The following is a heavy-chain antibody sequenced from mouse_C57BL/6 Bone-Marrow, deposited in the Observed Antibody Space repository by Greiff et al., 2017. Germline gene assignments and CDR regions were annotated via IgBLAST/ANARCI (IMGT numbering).Heavy chain of an antibody. D-gene: IGHD1-1*01. CDR3: ARGGTTVDKRGFAY. CDR1: GYTFTDYN. V-gene: IGHV1-18*01. Sequence: VQLKESGPELVKPGASVKIPCKASGYTFTDYNMDWVKQSHGKSLEWIGDINPNNGGTIYNQKFKGKATLTVDKSSSTAYMELRSLTSEDTAVYYCARGGTTVDKRGFAYWGQGTLVTVSA. CDR2: INPNNGGT. J-gene: IGHJ3*01.